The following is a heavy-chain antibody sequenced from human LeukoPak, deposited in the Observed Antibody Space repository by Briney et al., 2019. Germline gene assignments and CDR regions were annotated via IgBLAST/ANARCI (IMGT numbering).Heavy chain of an antibody. CDR3: ARGRNYYDSSGYSDY. V-gene: IGHV4-34*01. J-gene: IGHJ4*02. Sequence: SETLSLTCAVYGGSFSGYYWSWIRQPPGKGLEWIGEINHSGSTNYNPSPKSRVTISVDTSKNQFSLKLSSVTAADTAVYYCARGRNYYDSSGYSDYWGQGTLVTVSS. CDR1: GGSFSGYY. D-gene: IGHD3-22*01. CDR2: INHSGST.